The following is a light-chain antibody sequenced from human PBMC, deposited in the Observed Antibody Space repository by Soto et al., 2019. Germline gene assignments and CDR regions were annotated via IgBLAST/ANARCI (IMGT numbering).Light chain of an antibody. CDR3: SSYTSSSTYV. CDR2: EVS. CDR1: SSDVGSYSR. Sequence: QSALTQPPSVSGSPGQSVTISCTGTSSDVGSYSRVSWYQQPPGTAPKLMIYEVSNRPSGVPDRFSASKSVNTASLTISGLQAEDEADYYCSSYTSSSTYVFGTGTKVTVL. V-gene: IGLV2-18*02. J-gene: IGLJ1*01.